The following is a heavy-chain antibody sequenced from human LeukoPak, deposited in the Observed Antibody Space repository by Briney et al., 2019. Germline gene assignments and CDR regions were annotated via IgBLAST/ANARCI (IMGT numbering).Heavy chain of an antibody. CDR2: IYYSGST. J-gene: IGHJ5*02. CDR1: GGSFSGYY. V-gene: IGHV4-59*01. Sequence: SETLSLTCAVYGGSFSGYYWSWIRQPPGKGLEWIGYIYYSGSTNYNPSLKSRVTISVDTSKNQFSLKLSSVTAADTAVYYCAREGYSSSWSNWFDPWGQGTLVTVSS. CDR3: AREGYSSSWSNWFDP. D-gene: IGHD6-13*01.